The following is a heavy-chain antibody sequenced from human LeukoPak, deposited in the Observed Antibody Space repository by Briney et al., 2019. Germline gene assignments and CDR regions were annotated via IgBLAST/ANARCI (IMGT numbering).Heavy chain of an antibody. Sequence: ASVKVSCKASGYTFTSYYMHWVRQAPGQGLEWMGIINPSGGSTSYAQKFQGRVTMTRDTSTSTVYMELSSLRSEDTAVYYCARAPSLWFGDLPRDWFDPWGQGTLVTVSS. CDR2: INPSGGST. V-gene: IGHV1-46*01. J-gene: IGHJ5*02. D-gene: IGHD3-10*01. CDR1: GYTFTSYY. CDR3: ARAPSLWFGDLPRDWFDP.